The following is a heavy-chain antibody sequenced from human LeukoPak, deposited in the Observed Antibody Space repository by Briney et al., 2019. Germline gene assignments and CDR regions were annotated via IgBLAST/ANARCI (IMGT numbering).Heavy chain of an antibody. CDR1: GYTLTSYD. Sequence: ASVKVSCKASGYTLTSYDINWVRQATGQGLEWMGWMNPNSGKPGYAQKFQGRITITRNTSISTAYMELSSLRSEDTAVYYCTRETPSRYFDYWGQGTLVTVSS. D-gene: IGHD4-23*01. J-gene: IGHJ4*02. CDR2: MNPNSGKP. V-gene: IGHV1-8*01. CDR3: TRETPSRYFDY.